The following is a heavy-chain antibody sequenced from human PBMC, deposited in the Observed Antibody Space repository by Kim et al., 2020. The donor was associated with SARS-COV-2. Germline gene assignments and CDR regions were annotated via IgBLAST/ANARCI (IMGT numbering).Heavy chain of an antibody. J-gene: IGHJ5*02. V-gene: IGHV3-30*02. CDR3: AKEGTMIVESWFDP. D-gene: IGHD3-22*01. Sequence: ADSVKGRFTISRDNSKNTLYLQMNSLRAEDTAVYYCAKEGTMIVESWFDPWGQGTLVTVSS.